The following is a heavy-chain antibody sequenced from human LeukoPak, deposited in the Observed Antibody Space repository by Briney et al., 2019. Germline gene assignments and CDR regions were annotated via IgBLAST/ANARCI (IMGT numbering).Heavy chain of an antibody. CDR2: INHSGST. Sequence: TPSETLSLTCAVYGGSFSGYYWSWIRQPPGKGLEWIGEINHSGSTNYNPSLKSRVTISVDTSKNQFSLKLSSVTAADTAVYYCARGLQRFAFDIWGQGTMVTVSS. CDR3: ARGLQRFAFDI. D-gene: IGHD3-3*01. V-gene: IGHV4-34*01. J-gene: IGHJ3*02. CDR1: GGSFSGYY.